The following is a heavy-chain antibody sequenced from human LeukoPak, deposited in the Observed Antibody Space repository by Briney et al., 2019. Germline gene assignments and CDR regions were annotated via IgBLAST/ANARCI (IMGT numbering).Heavy chain of an antibody. D-gene: IGHD1-14*01. CDR2: IGPTGTDR. V-gene: IGHV3-21*01. CDR3: ATETIGRHYDY. Sequence: GGSLRLSCAASGFTFSSCGFKWVRQAPGKGLEWVSSIGPTGTDRYYADSVRGRFTISRDNAKNSMYLQMDSLRDEDTAVYYCATETIGRHYDYWGQGTLLTVSS. J-gene: IGHJ4*02. CDR1: GFTFSSCG.